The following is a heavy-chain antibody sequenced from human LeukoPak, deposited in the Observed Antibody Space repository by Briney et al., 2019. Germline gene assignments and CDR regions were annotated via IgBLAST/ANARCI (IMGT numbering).Heavy chain of an antibody. CDR1: GGSISSYY. Sequence: SETLSLTCTVSGGSISSYYWSWIRQPAGKGLEWIGRIYTSGSTNYNPSLKSRVSISVDTSKNQFSLKLSSVTAADTAVYYCARQRVLYFFDYWGQGTQVTVSS. CDR3: ARQRVLYFFDY. J-gene: IGHJ4*02. V-gene: IGHV4-4*07. CDR2: IYTSGST. D-gene: IGHD3-16*01.